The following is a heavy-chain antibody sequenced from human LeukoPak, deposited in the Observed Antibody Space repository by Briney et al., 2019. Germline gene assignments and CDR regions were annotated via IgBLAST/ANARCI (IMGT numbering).Heavy chain of an antibody. J-gene: IGHJ3*02. CDR2: ISAYNANT. CDR3: ARQSAITMVRGDDAFDI. Sequence: ASVKVSCKASGYTFTRYGISWVRQAPGQGLEWRGWISAYNANTNYAQKLQGRVTMTTDTSTSTAYMELRSLRSDDTAVYYCARQSAITMVRGDDAFDIWGQGTMVTVSS. V-gene: IGHV1-18*01. D-gene: IGHD3-10*01. CDR1: GYTFTRYG.